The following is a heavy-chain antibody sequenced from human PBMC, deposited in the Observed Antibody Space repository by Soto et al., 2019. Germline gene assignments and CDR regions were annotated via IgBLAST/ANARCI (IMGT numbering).Heavy chain of an antibody. Sequence: ASVKVSCKVSGYTLTELSMHWVRQAPGKGLEWMGGFDPEDGETIYAQKFQGRVTMTEDTSTDTAYMELSSLRSEDTAVYYCAKNYDFWSGYFGWGQGNLVTVSS. D-gene: IGHD3-3*01. V-gene: IGHV1-24*01. J-gene: IGHJ4*02. CDR2: FDPEDGET. CDR3: AKNYDFWSGYFG. CDR1: GYTLTELS.